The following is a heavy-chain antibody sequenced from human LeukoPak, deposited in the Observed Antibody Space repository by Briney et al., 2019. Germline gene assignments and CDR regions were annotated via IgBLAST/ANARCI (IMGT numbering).Heavy chain of an antibody. CDR2: ISSSSSYI. J-gene: IGHJ5*02. Sequence: GGSLRLSCAASGFTFSNAWMNWVRQAPGKGLEWVSSISSSSSYIYYADSVKGRFTISRDNAKNLLYLQMNSLRAEDTAVYYCASVGYCSGGSCSSPWGQGTLVTVSS. CDR1: GFTFSNAW. D-gene: IGHD2-15*01. CDR3: ASVGYCSGGSCSSP. V-gene: IGHV3-21*01.